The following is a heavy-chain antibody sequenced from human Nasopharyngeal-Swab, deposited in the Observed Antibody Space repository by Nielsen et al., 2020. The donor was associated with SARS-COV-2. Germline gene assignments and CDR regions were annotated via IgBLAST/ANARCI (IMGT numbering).Heavy chain of an antibody. CDR2: MSGGSNT. CDR1: GFTFSHYA. CDR3: AKDLGPILKLDLYDH. V-gene: IGHV3-23*01. D-gene: IGHD3/OR15-3a*01. J-gene: IGHJ4*02. Sequence: GESLKISCAVSGFTFSHYAMSWVRQAPGKGLEWVSTMSGGSNTYYADSVKGRFTISRDSSKNTLYLQMNSLRAEDTGVYYCAKDLGPILKLDLYDHWGQGTLVTVSS.